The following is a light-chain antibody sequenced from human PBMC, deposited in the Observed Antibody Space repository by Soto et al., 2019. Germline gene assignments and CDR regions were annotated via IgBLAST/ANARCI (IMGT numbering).Light chain of an antibody. J-gene: IGKJ5*01. CDR3: QQYDSLPRT. V-gene: IGKV1-33*01. CDR1: QDITTS. CDR2: DAS. Sequence: DIQMTQSPSSLSASIGDRVTITCQASQDITTSLNWYQQKRGKAPNLLIFDASSLERGVPSRFSGSVSRTHFTLTINSLQPEDIATYFCQQYDSLPRTFGQGTRLEIK.